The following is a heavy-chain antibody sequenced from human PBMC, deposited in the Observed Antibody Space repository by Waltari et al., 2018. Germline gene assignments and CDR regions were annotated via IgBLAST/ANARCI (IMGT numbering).Heavy chain of an antibody. CDR2: ISSSSYI. CDR1: GFTFSSYS. D-gene: IGHD2-15*01. Sequence: EVQLVESGGGLVKPGGSLRLSCAASGFTFSSYSMNWVRQAPGKGLEWVSSISSSSYIYYADSVKGRFTISRDNAKNSLYLQMNSLRAEDTAVYYCARDQLVSGYFDYWGQGTLVTVSS. CDR3: ARDQLVSGYFDY. V-gene: IGHV3-21*01. J-gene: IGHJ4*02.